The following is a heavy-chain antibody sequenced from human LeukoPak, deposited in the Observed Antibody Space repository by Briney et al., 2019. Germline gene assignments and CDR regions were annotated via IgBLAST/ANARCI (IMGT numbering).Heavy chain of an antibody. CDR3: GKGVFSGAEYSFGS. J-gene: IGHJ4*02. Sequence: GGSLRFSCAASGSTFSTYAMSWVRQAPGKGLEWVSAISGTGGDTFYADSVKGRFTISRDNSKNTLYLQMNSLRAEDTAVYYCGKGVFSGAEYSFGSWGEGNLVTVSS. D-gene: IGHD2-15*01. V-gene: IGHV3-23*01. CDR1: GSTFSTYA. CDR2: ISGTGGDT.